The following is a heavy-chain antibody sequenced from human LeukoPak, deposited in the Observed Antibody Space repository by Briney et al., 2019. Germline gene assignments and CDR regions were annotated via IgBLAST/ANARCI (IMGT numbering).Heavy chain of an antibody. V-gene: IGHV1-2*02. D-gene: IGHD2-15*01. Sequence: ASVKVSCKASGYTFTAYYMHWVRQAPGQGLEWMGWINPNSGGTNYVQKFQGRVAMTTDTSIGTAYMELSRLRSDDTAVYYCARVQSRICSSFDYWGHGTLVTVSS. CDR2: INPNSGGT. J-gene: IGHJ4*01. CDR1: GYTFTAYY. CDR3: ARVQSRICSSFDY.